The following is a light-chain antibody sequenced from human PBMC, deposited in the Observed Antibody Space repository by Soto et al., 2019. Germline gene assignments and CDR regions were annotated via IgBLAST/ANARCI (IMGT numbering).Light chain of an antibody. CDR2: GAS. V-gene: IGKV3-20*01. Sequence: IVLKRSPRILSLSTGERASLSCMAIQSVSNDFLAWYQQKPGQAPRLLIYGASTRATDVPDRFSGSGSGADFTLSISRLEPEDFAVYYCQQYGSSPPRTFGQGTKVDIK. CDR1: QSVSNDF. CDR3: QQYGSSPPRT. J-gene: IGKJ1*01.